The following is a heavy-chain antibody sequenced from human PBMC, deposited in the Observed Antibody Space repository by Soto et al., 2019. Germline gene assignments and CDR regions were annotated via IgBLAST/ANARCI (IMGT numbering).Heavy chain of an antibody. D-gene: IGHD1-26*01. CDR3: ARRGPPVDY. Sequence: QVQLVQSGAEVKKPGASVKVSCKASGYIFTSYAMHWVRQAPGQRLEWMGWINAGRGNTKYAQKFQGRVTITSDTYASTAYTGRSSLRSEDTAGYHCARRGPPVDYWGQRSLAAVAP. J-gene: IGHJ4*02. V-gene: IGHV1-3*01. CDR1: GYIFTSYA. CDR2: INAGRGNT.